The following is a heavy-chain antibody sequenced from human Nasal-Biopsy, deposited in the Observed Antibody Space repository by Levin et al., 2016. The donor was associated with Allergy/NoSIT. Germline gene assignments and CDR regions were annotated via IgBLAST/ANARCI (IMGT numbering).Heavy chain of an antibody. J-gene: IGHJ4*02. CDR3: ARGIVCVGISCSFDY. CDR1: GLTFSRYS. V-gene: IGHV3-21*01. CDR2: ISSSSGYT. Sequence: GESLKISCVDSGLTFSRYSMNWVRQAPGKGLEWVSSISSSSGYTYYADSVKGRFTASRDNAKNSLYLQMNSLRAEDTAMYYCARGIVCVGISCSFDYWGQGTLGHRLL. D-gene: IGHD2-21*01.